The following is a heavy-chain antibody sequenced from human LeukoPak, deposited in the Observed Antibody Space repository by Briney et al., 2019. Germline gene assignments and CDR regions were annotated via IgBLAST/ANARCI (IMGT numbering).Heavy chain of an antibody. V-gene: IGHV4-39*01. CDR3: ARLEIAVAGPPYFDY. J-gene: IGHJ4*02. D-gene: IGHD6-19*01. CDR2: IYYSGST. CDR1: GGSISSSSYY. Sequence: PSETLSLTCTVSGGSISSSSYYWGWIRQPPGKGLEWTGSIYYSGSTYYNPSLKSRVTISVDTSKNQFSLKLSSVTAADTAVYYCARLEIAVAGPPYFDYWGQGTLVTVSS.